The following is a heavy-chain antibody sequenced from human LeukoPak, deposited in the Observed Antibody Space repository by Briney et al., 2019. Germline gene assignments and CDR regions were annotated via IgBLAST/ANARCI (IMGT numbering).Heavy chain of an antibody. CDR3: TRQLSWASDTGDS. Sequence: SETLSLTCNVSGDSISGSRRYWGWVRQPPGGGLEGIGSIRYIGTTYYNPSLQSRLTISVDNSQNQFSLKLKSVTAADTSMYYCTRQLSWASDTGDSWGQGTLVTVSS. CDR1: GDSISGSRRY. V-gene: IGHV4-39*01. J-gene: IGHJ5*01. D-gene: IGHD6-13*01. CDR2: IRYIGTT.